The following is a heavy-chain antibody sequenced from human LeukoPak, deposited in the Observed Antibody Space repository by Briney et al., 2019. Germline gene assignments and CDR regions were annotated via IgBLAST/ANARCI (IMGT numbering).Heavy chain of an antibody. CDR3: ARARGGSNSDY. J-gene: IGHJ4*02. CDR1: GFTFSSYG. V-gene: IGHV3-30*03. D-gene: IGHD1-26*01. CDR2: ISNDGSNK. Sequence: GGSLRLSCAASGFTFSSYGMHWVRQAPGKGLEWVAVISNDGSNKYYADSVKGRFTISRDNSKNTLYLQMNSLRAEDTAVYYCARARGGSNSDYWGQGTLVTVSS.